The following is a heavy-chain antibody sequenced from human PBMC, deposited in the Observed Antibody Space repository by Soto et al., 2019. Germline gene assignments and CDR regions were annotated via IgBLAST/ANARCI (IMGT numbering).Heavy chain of an antibody. D-gene: IGHD3-22*01. Sequence: QVQLQESGPGLVKPSQTLSLTCTVSGDSVSGGDSYWSWIRQPPGKALEWIGYTSFSGYTSYTPSLKSRVTISVGMSRSQFSLRLTSVTAADTAIYYCVRGGNPYHYATSGPGTFDKWGQGTLVCVSS. CDR3: VRGGNPYHYATSGPGTFDK. J-gene: IGHJ4*02. CDR1: GDSVSGGDSY. CDR2: TSFSGYT. V-gene: IGHV4-30-4*01.